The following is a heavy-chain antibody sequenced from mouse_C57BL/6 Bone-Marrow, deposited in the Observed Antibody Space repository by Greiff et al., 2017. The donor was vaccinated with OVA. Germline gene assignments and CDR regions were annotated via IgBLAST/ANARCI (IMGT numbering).Heavy chain of an antibody. V-gene: IGHV1-80*01. J-gene: IGHJ1*03. CDR2: IFPGDGNT. Sequence: VQLQQSGAELVKPGASVKLSCKASGYAFTNYWMNWVKQRPGKGLEWIGQIFPGDGNTNYNGKFKGKATLTADKSSNTAYMQVSSLTSEDSAVYYCGRGYFWGWGTGITVTAAS. CDR3: GRGYFWG. CDR1: GYAFTNYW.